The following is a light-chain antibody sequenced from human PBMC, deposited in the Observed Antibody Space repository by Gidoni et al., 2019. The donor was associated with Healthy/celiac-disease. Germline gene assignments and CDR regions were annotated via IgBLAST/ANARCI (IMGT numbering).Light chain of an antibody. J-gene: IGLJ2*01. V-gene: IGLV3-1*01. CDR1: KLGRKD. Sequence: SYELTQPPSVSVSPGQTASITCSGAKLGRKDACWYQQKPGQSTVRVIYQDSKWPSGIPARFSGSYSGNTATLTISGTQAMDDADYCCQAWDSSTDVFGGWTKLTVL. CDR3: QAWDSSTDV. CDR2: QDS.